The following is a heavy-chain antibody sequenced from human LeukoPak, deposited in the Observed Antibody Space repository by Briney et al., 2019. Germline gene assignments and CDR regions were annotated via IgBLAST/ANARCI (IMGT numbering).Heavy chain of an antibody. Sequence: SGPTLVNPTQTLTLTCTFSGFSLTTSGVGVGWIRQPPGKALEWLALIYWDDDERYSPSLKSRLTITKDTSKNQVVLTMTNMDPVDTATYYCGHSRQPRVLDYWGQGTLVTASS. CDR1: GFSLTTSGVG. J-gene: IGHJ4*02. CDR2: IYWDDDE. V-gene: IGHV2-5*02. D-gene: IGHD1-14*01. CDR3: GHSRQPRVLDY.